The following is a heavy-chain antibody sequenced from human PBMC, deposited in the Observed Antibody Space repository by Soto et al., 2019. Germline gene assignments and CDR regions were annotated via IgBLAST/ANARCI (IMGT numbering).Heavy chain of an antibody. CDR2: ISYDGSNT. CDR3: TKDTPLKEYDC. Sequence: GGFLRLSCAASGFTFSNSFMHWVRQAPGRGLEWVAAISYDGSNTYYANSVKGRFTISRDNSRDTLYLQVISLRTEDTAMYYCTKDTPLKEYDCWGQGTLVTVSS. J-gene: IGHJ4*02. V-gene: IGHV3-30*18. CDR1: GFTFSNSF. D-gene: IGHD3-10*01.